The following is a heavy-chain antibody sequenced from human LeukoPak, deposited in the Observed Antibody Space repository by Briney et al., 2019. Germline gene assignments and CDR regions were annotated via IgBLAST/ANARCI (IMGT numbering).Heavy chain of an antibody. V-gene: IGHV3-7*01. CDR2: IKQDGSEK. D-gene: IGHD5-18*01. CDR3: ARTPVYGYNYLDY. J-gene: IGHJ4*02. Sequence: GGSLRLSCAASGFTFSSYWMSWVRQAPGKGLEWVANIKQDGSEKYYVDSVKGRFTISRDNAKNSLYLQMNSLRAEDTAVYYCARTPVYGYNYLDYWGQGTLVTVSS. CDR1: GFTFSSYW.